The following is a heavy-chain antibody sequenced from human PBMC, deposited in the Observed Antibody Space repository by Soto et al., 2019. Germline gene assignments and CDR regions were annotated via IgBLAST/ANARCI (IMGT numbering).Heavy chain of an antibody. CDR1: GFVLRTYD. CDR2: IIAWGQTI. D-gene: IGHD3-22*01. V-gene: IGHV3-23*01. J-gene: IGHJ4*02. Sequence: LRRSCDVSGFVLRTYDASWVRQAPGKGLEWLAVIIAWGQTIYSAESARGRFTISRDDAKNTLHLQIDSLTVEDTAVYYCVPRLNPRVPDHWGQGTLVTVSS. CDR3: VPRLNPRVPDH.